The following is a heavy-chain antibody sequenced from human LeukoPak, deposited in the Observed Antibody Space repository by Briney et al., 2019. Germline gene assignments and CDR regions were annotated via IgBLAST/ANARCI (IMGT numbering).Heavy chain of an antibody. CDR2: INHSGST. D-gene: IGHD3-10*01. J-gene: IGHJ5*02. V-gene: IGHV4-34*01. CDR1: GGSFSGYY. Sequence: SETLSLTCAVYGGSFSGYYWSWIRQPPGKGLEWIGEINHSGSTNYNPSLESRVTISVDTSKNQFSLKLSSVTAADTAVYYCARGSRLMYYYGSGRPSTGFDPWGQGTLVTVSS. CDR3: ARGSRLMYYYGSGRPSTGFDP.